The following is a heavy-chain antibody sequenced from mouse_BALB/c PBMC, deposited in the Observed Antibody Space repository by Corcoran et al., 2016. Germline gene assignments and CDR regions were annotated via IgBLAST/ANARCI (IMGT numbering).Heavy chain of an antibody. J-gene: IGHJ4*01. CDR3: ARYGDGYVYYYAMDY. CDR2: INPYNDGT. CDR1: GYTFTSYV. D-gene: IGHD2-3*01. V-gene: IGHV1S136*01. Sequence: EVQLQQSGPELVKPGASVKMSCTASGYTFTSYVMHWVKQKPGQGLEWIGYINPYNDGTKYNEKVKGKATLTSDKSSSTAYMELSSLTSEDSAVYYCARYGDGYVYYYAMDYWGQGTSVTVSS.